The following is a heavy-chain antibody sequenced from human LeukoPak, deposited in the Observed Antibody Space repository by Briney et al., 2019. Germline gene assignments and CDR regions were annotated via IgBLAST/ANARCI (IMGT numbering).Heavy chain of an antibody. D-gene: IGHD1-26*01. CDR3: AKDGPELTPYYMDV. V-gene: IGHV3-30*02. J-gene: IGHJ6*03. CDR2: IRYDGSNK. Sequence: TGGSLRLSCVASGFIFSSNAMSWVRQAPGKGLEWVAFIRYDGSNKYYADSVKGRFTISRDNSKNTLYLQMNSLRAEDTAVYYCAKDGPELTPYYMDVWGKGTTVTVSS. CDR1: GFIFSSNA.